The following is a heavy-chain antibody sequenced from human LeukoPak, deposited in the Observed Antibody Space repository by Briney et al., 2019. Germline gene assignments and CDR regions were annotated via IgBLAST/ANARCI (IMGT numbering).Heavy chain of an antibody. V-gene: IGHV3-7*01. CDR1: GFTFSSYW. CDR3: ARVIAVPGTPYDYYYMDV. Sequence: GGSLRLSCAASGFTFSSYWMSWVRQARGKGREWVANIKQDGREKYYVDSVKGRFTISRDNAKNSLYLRMSSLRVGDTAVYSCARVIAVPGTPYDYYYMDVWGKGATVTVSS. J-gene: IGHJ6*03. D-gene: IGHD6-19*01. CDR2: IKQDGREK.